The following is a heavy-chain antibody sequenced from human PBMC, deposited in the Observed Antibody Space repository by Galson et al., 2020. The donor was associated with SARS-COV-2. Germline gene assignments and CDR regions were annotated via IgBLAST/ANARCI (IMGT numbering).Heavy chain of an antibody. Sequence: GESLKISCAASGFTSEYTFSISAISWVRQAPGKGLEWVSAISGGDALTYYADSVKGRFTISRDNPQNTLSLQMNSLRAEDTAVYYCAKGDHYLDVWGPGTLVTVSS. CDR3: AKGDHYLDV. J-gene: IGHJ4*01. V-gene: IGHV3-23*01. CDR1: GFTSEYTFSISA. CDR2: ISGGDALT.